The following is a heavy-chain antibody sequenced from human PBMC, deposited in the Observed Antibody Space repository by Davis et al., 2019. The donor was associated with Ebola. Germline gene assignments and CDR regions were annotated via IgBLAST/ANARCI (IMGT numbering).Heavy chain of an antibody. D-gene: IGHD5-18*01. Sequence: MPSETLSLTCTVSGGSVSSSCNYWGWIRQPPGKGLEWIGSVYYSGNTYYKPSLRSRVTVSVDTSKDQFSLKLTSVTAADTAVYYCARDSGYNYALRLHYFDYWGQGALVTVS. J-gene: IGHJ4*02. CDR1: GGSVSSSCNY. CDR3: ARDSGYNYALRLHYFDY. V-gene: IGHV4-39*07. CDR2: VYYSGNT.